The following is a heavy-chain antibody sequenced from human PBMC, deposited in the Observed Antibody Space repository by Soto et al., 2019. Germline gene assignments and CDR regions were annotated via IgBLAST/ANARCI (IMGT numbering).Heavy chain of an antibody. CDR1: GFSFSDYF. CDR2: ISGSGNTI. J-gene: IGHJ4*02. D-gene: IGHD3-10*01. V-gene: IGHV3-11*01. Sequence: QVPLVESGGTLVKPGGSLRLSCAASGFSFSDYFMSWIRQAPGKRLEWLSYISGSGNTIFYADSVKGRFTISRDNAKNSLYLQMNSLRADDTAVYYCARRSTMVTDFDYWGQGTLVAVSS. CDR3: ARRSTMVTDFDY.